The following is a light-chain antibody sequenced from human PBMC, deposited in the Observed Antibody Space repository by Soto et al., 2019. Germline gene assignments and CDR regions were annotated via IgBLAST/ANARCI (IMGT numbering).Light chain of an antibody. J-gene: IGKJ1*01. CDR2: DAS. Sequence: DIHMTQSPSTLSASVGDRVTITCRASQSIGSWLAWYQQISGRAPNLLIYDASSLQSGVPSRFSGSGSGTEFTLTISSLQPDDFATYYCQQYNTYSWTFGQGTKGDIK. CDR1: QSIGSW. CDR3: QQYNTYSWT. V-gene: IGKV1-5*01.